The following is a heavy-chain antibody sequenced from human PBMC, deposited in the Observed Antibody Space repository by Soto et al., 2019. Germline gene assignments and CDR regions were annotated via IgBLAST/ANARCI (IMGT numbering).Heavy chain of an antibody. D-gene: IGHD3-22*01. CDR1: GGTFSSYA. V-gene: IGHV1-69*01. Sequence: QVQLVQSGAEVNKPGSSVKVSCKASGGTFSSYAISWVRQAPGQGLEWMGGIIPIFGTANYAQKFQGRVTITADESTSTAYMELSSLRSEDTAVYYCARPLDDSSENAFDIWGQGTMVTVSS. CDR2: IIPIFGTA. CDR3: ARPLDDSSENAFDI. J-gene: IGHJ3*02.